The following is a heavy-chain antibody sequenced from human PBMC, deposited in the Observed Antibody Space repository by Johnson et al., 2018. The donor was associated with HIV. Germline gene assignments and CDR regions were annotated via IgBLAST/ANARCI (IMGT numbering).Heavy chain of an antibody. D-gene: IGHD5-12*01. CDR1: GFRFDDYA. Sequence: VQLVESGGGLVQPGRSLRLSCAASGFRFDDYAMHWVRQAPGKGLEWVSVIYSGGSTYYADPVKGRFTISRDNPKNTLYLQMDSLRAEDTAVYYCERDKVDDAFDIWGQGTMVTVSS. J-gene: IGHJ3*02. V-gene: IGHV3-66*02. CDR2: IYSGGST. CDR3: ERDKVDDAFDI.